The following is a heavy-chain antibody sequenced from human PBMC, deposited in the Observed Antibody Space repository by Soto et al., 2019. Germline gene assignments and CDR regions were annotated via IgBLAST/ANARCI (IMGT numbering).Heavy chain of an antibody. V-gene: IGHV4-59*01. CDR1: GTSINSYY. Sequence: KASETLSLTCTVSGTSINSYYWSWIRQPPGKGLEWIGYIFYSGSTNYNPSLKSRVTVSVDTSKNQFSLKLSSVTAADTAVYYCARDRYYDNSGRYYYYYGMDVWGQGTTVTVSS. CDR3: ARDRYYDNSGRYYYYYGMDV. CDR2: IFYSGST. D-gene: IGHD3-22*01. J-gene: IGHJ6*02.